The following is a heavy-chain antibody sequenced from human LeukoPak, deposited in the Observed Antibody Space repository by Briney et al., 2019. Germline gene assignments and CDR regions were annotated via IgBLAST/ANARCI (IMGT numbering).Heavy chain of an antibody. CDR3: ARDPIGYSYIDY. CDR2: INLDGSST. J-gene: IGHJ4*02. Sequence: SGGSLRLSCTASGFTFSSCWMHWVRQAPGKGLVWVSRINLDGSSTNYADSVKGRFTISRDNAKNTLYLQMNSLRAEDTALYYCARDPIGYSYIDYWGQGTLVTVSS. V-gene: IGHV3-74*01. D-gene: IGHD5-18*01. CDR1: GFTFSSCW.